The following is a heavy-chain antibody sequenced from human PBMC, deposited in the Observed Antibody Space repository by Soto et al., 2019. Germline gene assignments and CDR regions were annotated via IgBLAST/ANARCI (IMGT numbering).Heavy chain of an antibody. CDR2: ISYDGSNK. Sequence: QVQLVESGGGVVQPGRSLRLSCAASGFTFSSYAMHWVRQAPGKGLEWVAVISYDGSNKYYADSVKGRFTISRDNSKKTLYLQMNSLRAEDTAVYYCARVGIAAAGYDYWGQGTLVTVSS. CDR1: GFTFSSYA. D-gene: IGHD6-13*01. CDR3: ARVGIAAAGYDY. V-gene: IGHV3-30-3*01. J-gene: IGHJ4*02.